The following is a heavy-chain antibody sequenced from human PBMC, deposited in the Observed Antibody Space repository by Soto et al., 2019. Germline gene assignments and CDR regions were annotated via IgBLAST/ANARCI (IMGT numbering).Heavy chain of an antibody. CDR2: IIPILGIA. CDR1: GGTFSSYT. D-gene: IGHD1-26*01. CDR3: ARDPRGRRPYYFDY. Sequence: QVQLVQSGAEVKKPGSSVKVSCKASGGTFSSYTISWVRQAPGQGLEWMGRIIPILGIANYAQKFQGRVTITADKFTSTAYMELSSLRSEDTAVYYCARDPRGRRPYYFDYWGQGTLVTVSS. J-gene: IGHJ4*02. V-gene: IGHV1-69*08.